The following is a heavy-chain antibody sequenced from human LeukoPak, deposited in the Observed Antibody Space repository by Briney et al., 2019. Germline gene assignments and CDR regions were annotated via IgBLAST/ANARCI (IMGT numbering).Heavy chain of an antibody. CDR1: DGSLTSDNW. D-gene: IGHD1-14*01. CDR2: IYHSGTT. J-gene: IGHJ4*02. V-gene: IGHV4-4*02. CDR3: ARVPTPNTGFY. Sequence: SETLSLTCAVYDGSLTSDNWWNWVRPSPEKGLQWIGEIYHSGTTKFNPSLETRLTIPVDKSKNQFSLKLRFVTAADTAVYYFARVPTPNTGFYWGQGILVTVSS.